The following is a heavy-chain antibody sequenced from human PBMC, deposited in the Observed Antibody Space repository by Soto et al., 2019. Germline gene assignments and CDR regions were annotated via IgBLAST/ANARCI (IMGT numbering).Heavy chain of an antibody. V-gene: IGHV1-3*01. CDR1: GYTFTSYA. D-gene: IGHD3-9*01. CDR3: ARDWQNYDILTGADY. Sequence: ASVKVSCKASGYTFTSYAMHWVRQAPGQRLEWMGWINAGNGNTKYSQKFQGRVTITRDTSASTAYMELSSLRSEDTAVYYCARDWQNYDILTGADYWGQGTLVTVSS. J-gene: IGHJ4*02. CDR2: INAGNGNT.